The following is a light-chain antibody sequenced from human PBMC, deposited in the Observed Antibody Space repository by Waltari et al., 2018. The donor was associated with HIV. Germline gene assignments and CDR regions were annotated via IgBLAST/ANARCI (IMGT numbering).Light chain of an antibody. CDR3: QSYDISLSASVV. J-gene: IGLJ2*01. CDR2: AYR. V-gene: IGLV1-40*01. CDR1: SSTIGADYD. Sequence: QSMLTQPPSVSGAPGQRVTISCTGSSSTIGADYDVHWYQQIPGTAPNLRISAYRNRPSGVPDRFSASKSGPSASLTISGLQAEDEADYFCQSYDISLSASVVFGGGTRLTVL.